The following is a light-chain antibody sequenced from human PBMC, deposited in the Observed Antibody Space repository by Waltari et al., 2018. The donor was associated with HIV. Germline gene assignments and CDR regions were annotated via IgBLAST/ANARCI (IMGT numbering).Light chain of an antibody. Sequence: QSVLTQPPSASRTPGQRVTISCSGISSHLGSPYVSWYQQLPGTAPKLLIYRNNQRPSGVPDRLSGSKSGNTASLTISGLQAEDEADYYCSSYTSSSTLEGVFGGGTKLTVL. CDR2: RNN. V-gene: IGLV1-47*01. J-gene: IGLJ3*02. CDR1: SSHLGSPY. CDR3: SSYTSSSTLEGV.